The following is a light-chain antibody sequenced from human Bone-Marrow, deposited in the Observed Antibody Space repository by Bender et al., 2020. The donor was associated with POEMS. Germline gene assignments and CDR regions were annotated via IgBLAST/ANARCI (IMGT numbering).Light chain of an antibody. CDR1: SSDVGGYKY. J-gene: IGLJ1*01. V-gene: IGLV2-14*03. Sequence: QSALTQPASVSGSPGQSITISCTGTSSDVGGYKYVSWYQQHPGEAPKLIIYDVSDRPSGVSNRFSGSKSGNTASLTISGLQTEDEADYYCFSYTRGNTLHVFGTGTKVAVL. CDR3: FSYTRGNTLHV. CDR2: DVS.